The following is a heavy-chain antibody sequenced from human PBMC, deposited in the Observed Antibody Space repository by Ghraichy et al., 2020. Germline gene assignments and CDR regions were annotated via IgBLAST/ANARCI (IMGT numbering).Heavy chain of an antibody. D-gene: IGHD1-20*01. CDR2: ISSSSSSI. CDR1: GFTFSSSS. Sequence: GGSLRLSCAASGFTFSSSSMNWVRQAPGKGLEWVSSISSSSSSIYYADSLKGRFTISRDNAKNSLYLQMNSLRAEDTALYYCARILYGITASYYYYGMDVWGQGTTVTVSS. CDR3: ARILYGITASYYYYGMDV. V-gene: IGHV3-21*01. J-gene: IGHJ6*02.